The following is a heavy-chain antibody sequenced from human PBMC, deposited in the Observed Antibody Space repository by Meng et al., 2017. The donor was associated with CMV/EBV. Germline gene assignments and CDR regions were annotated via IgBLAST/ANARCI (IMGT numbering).Heavy chain of an antibody. J-gene: IGHJ6*02. D-gene: IGHD1-1*01. Sequence: GSLRLSCTVSGVSISSYYWSWIRQPPGKGLEWIGYIYYSGSTNYNPSLKSRVTISVDTSKNQFSLKLSSVTAADTAVYYCARELEPSYGMDVWGQGTTVTVSS. CDR3: ARELEPSYGMDV. V-gene: IGHV4-59*01. CDR2: IYYSGST. CDR1: GVSISSYY.